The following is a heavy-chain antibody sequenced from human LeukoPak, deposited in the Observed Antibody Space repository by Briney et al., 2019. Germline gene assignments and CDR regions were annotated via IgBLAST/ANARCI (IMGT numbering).Heavy chain of an antibody. D-gene: IGHD3-9*01. CDR1: GFTFSNAW. V-gene: IGHV3-15*01. CDR2: IKSKTDGGTT. J-gene: IGHJ6*02. Sequence: PGGSLRLSCAAPGFTFSNAWMSWVRQAPGKGLEWVGRIKSKTDGGTTDYAAPVKGRFTISRDDSKNTLYLQMNSLKTEDTAVYYCTTYLAVLRYFDWLLAWSSRGGYGMDVWGQGTTVTVSS. CDR3: TTYLAVLRYFDWLLAWSSRGGYGMDV.